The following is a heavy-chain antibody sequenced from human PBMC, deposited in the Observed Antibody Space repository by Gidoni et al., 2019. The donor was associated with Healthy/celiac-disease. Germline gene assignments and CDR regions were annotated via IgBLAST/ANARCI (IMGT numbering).Heavy chain of an antibody. CDR3: ARAYCSSTSCYGAYYYYGMDV. D-gene: IGHD2-2*01. Sequence: QVQLVESGGGVVQPWRSVRSSCAASGFPFSTYALHWVRPAPGKGLEWVAVISYDGSNKYYADSVKGRFTISRDNSKNTLYLQMNSLRAEDTAVYYCARAYCSSTSCYGAYYYYGMDVWGQGTTVTVSS. J-gene: IGHJ6*02. CDR2: ISYDGSNK. CDR1: GFPFSTYA. V-gene: IGHV3-30-3*01.